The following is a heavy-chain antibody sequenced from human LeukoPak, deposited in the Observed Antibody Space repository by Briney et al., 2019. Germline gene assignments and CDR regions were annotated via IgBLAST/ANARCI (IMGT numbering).Heavy chain of an antibody. V-gene: IGHV3-7*01. CDR2: IKQDGSQK. CDR1: GFTSSRYW. CDR3: ARGGTYDI. Sequence: GGSLRLSCVASGFTSSRYWMTWFRQAPGKGLEWVANIKQDGSQKNYVDSVKGRFTVSRDNAKKSLYLQMNSLRGEDTAVYFCARGGTYDIWGQGTRVTVSS. J-gene: IGHJ3*02.